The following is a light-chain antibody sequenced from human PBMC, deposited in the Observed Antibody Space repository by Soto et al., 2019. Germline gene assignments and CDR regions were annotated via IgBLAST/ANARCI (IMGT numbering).Light chain of an antibody. Sequence: EIAMTQSPGTLSVSPGERATLSCRASQSVSSNLAWYQQKPGQAPRLLIYGASTRATGIPARFSGGGSGTEFTLTISSLQSEDFAIYYCQQYKNWLPLTFGGGTRVEVK. CDR1: QSVSSN. V-gene: IGKV3D-15*01. J-gene: IGKJ4*01. CDR2: GAS. CDR3: QQYKNWLPLT.